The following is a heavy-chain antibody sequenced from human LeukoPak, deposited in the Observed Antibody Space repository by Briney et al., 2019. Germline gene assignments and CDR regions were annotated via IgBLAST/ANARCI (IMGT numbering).Heavy chain of an antibody. CDR2: IYTSGST. CDR3: ARVFGVGGGYYYYYYMDV. Sequence: SETLSLTCTVSGGSISSYYWSWIRQPAGKGLEWIGRIYTSGSTNYNPSLKSRVTMSVDTSKNQFSLKLSSVTAADTAGYYCARVFGVGGGYYYYYYMDVWGKGTTVTVSS. J-gene: IGHJ6*03. V-gene: IGHV4-4*07. CDR1: GGSISSYY. D-gene: IGHD3-3*01.